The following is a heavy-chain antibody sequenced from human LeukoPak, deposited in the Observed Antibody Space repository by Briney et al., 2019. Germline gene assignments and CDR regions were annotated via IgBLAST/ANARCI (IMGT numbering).Heavy chain of an antibody. Sequence: ASVEVSCKASGYTFTGYYMHWVRQAPGQGLEWMGWINPNSGGTSYAQKFQGRVTMTRDTSISTAYMELSRLRSDDTAVYYCAREASIVVVPAAILGGVDYWGQGTLVTVSS. CDR3: AREASIVVVPAAILGGVDY. V-gene: IGHV1-2*02. J-gene: IGHJ4*02. CDR1: GYTFTGYY. CDR2: INPNSGGT. D-gene: IGHD2-2*02.